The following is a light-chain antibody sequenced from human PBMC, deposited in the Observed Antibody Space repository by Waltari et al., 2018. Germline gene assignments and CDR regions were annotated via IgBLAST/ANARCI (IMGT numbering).Light chain of an antibody. Sequence: DIQMTQSPSSVSASVGDRVTITCRASQGIISWLVWYQHKPGKAPRVLISAASNLHSEVPSRFSGSGSGTHFTLTISSLQPEDFGTYYCQQAKSFPLTFGGGTRVEMK. CDR2: AAS. CDR1: QGIISW. V-gene: IGKV1D-12*01. CDR3: QQAKSFPLT. J-gene: IGKJ4*01.